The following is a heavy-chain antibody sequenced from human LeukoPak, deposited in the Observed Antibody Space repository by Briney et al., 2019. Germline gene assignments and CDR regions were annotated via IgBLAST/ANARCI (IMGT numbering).Heavy chain of an antibody. CDR2: IIPIFGTA. J-gene: IGHJ6*03. CDR3: ARGAYGDYVLYYYYMDV. CDR1: GGTFSSYA. V-gene: IGHV1-69*05. D-gene: IGHD4-17*01. Sequence: GASVKVSGKASGGTFSSYAISWVRQAPGQGLEWMGGIIPIFGTANYAQKFQGRVTITTDESTSTAYMELSSLRSEDTAVYYCARGAYGDYVLYYYYMDVWGKGTTVTVSS.